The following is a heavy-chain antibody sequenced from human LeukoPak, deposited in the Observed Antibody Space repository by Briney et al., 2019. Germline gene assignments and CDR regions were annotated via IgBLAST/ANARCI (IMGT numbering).Heavy chain of an antibody. D-gene: IGHD4-23*01. V-gene: IGHV4-30-2*01. CDR2: IYHSGST. CDR3: LYGGNSGDWVY. Sequence: SQTLSLTCTVSGVSISSSVYYWSWIRQPPGKGLECIAYIYHSGSTYYNPSLKSRVTTSVDGSKNQFSLKLSSVTAADTAVYYCLYGGNSGDWVYWGQGTLVTVSS. J-gene: IGHJ4*02. CDR1: GVSISSSVYY.